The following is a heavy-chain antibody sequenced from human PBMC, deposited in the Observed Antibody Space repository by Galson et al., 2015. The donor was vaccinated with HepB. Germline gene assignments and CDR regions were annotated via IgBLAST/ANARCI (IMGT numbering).Heavy chain of an antibody. D-gene: IGHD3-22*01. CDR2: INPNSGGT. CDR3: ARSDETSGYTLGY. J-gene: IGHJ4*02. Sequence: SVKVSCKASGYTFTGYYMHWVRQAPGQRLEWMGWINPNSGGTNYAQKFQGSVTMTRDTSISTGNMELSRLRSDDTAVYYCARSDETSGYTLGYSGQGTLVTASS. V-gene: IGHV1-2*02. CDR1: GYTFTGYY.